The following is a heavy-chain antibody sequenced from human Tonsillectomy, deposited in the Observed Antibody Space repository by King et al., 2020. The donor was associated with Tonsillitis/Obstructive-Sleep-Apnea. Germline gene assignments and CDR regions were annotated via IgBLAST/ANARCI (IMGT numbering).Heavy chain of an antibody. CDR1: GFSLSTSGVG. V-gene: IGHV2-5*02. J-gene: IGHJ4*02. Sequence: TLKESGPTLVKPTQTLTLTCTFSGFSLSTSGVGVGWIRQPPGKALEWLALIYWDDDKRYSPSLKSRLTITKETSKNQVVLTMTNMDPVDTATYYCAHINFYYDSSGYSYSDYYFDYWGQGTLVTVSS. CDR2: IYWDDDK. CDR3: AHINFYYDSSGYSYSDYYFDY. D-gene: IGHD3-22*01.